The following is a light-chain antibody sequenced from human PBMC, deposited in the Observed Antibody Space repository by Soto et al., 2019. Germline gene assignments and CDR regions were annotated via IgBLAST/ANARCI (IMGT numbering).Light chain of an antibody. V-gene: IGKV3D-15*01. J-gene: IGKJ1*01. CDR3: QQYHNLWT. CDR2: GAS. CDR1: QNIGTY. Sequence: IVLTQSPGTLSLSPGERSTLSCRASQNIGTYLAWYQHKPGQAPSVLIFGASNRATGIPDRFSGSGSGTDFTLTISSLQSEDFALYYCQQYHNLWTFGQGTKVDI.